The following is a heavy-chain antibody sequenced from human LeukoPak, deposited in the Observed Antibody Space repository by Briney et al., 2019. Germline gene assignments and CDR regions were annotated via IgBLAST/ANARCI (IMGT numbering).Heavy chain of an antibody. V-gene: IGHV3-7*01. CDR3: ARDVLSAWDNSNFDY. CDR1: GFTFSTFS. J-gene: IGHJ4*02. CDR2: IKQDGTEK. Sequence: GGSLRLSCAASGFTFSTFSMSWVRQAPGKGLEWVANIKQDGTEKYYVDSVKGRFTISRDNAKNSLYLQMNSLRAEDTAVYYCARDVLSAWDNSNFDYWGQGTLVTVSS. D-gene: IGHD6-19*01.